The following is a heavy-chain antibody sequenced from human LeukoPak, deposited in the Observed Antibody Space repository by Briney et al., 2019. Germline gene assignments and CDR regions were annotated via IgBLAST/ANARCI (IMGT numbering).Heavy chain of an antibody. CDR3: ARDSDRDLGNSSYSTPPA. CDR1: GYTFPSYY. V-gene: IGHV1-46*01. J-gene: IGHJ4*03. Sequence: ASVKSSCKPSGYTFPSYYMHWVRHAPGQRLEWRGIINPSGGSTSYPQKLQGRVTMTRDTSTRTVQMELRSLRSADTAVHYRARDSDRDLGNSSYSTPPAWGQGTPVTVSS. D-gene: IGHD2-15*01. CDR2: INPSGGST.